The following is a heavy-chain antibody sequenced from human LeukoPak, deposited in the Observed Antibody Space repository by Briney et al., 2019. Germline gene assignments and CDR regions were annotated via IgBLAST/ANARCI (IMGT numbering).Heavy chain of an antibody. D-gene: IGHD5-24*01. J-gene: IGHJ3*02. CDR3: ARLIDGYIFRAAFDI. CDR1: GFTFSSSA. V-gene: IGHV3-23*01. Sequence: GGSLRLSCAASGFTFSSSAMSWVRQAPGKGLEWVASIRGSGSGGSTYYADSVKGRFTISRDNSKNTLYLQMNSLRAEDTAVYYCARLIDGYIFRAAFDIWGQGTMVTVSS. CDR2: IRGSGSGGST.